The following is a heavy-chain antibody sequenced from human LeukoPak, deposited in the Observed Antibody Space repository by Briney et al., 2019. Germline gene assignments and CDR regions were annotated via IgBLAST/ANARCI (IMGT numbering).Heavy chain of an antibody. CDR2: IYYSGST. J-gene: IGHJ4*02. CDR3: ANSGKYSTGHFDS. Sequence: PSETLSLTCTVSGGSISSGGYSWSWIRQHPGKGLEWIGYIYYSGSTYYNPSLKSRVTISVDTSKNQFSLKLSSVTAADTAVYYCANSGKYSTGHFDSWGQGALVTVSS. D-gene: IGHD1-26*01. CDR1: GGSISSGGYS. V-gene: IGHV4-31*03.